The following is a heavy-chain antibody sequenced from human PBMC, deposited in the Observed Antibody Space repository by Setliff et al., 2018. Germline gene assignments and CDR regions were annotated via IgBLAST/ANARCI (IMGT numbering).Heavy chain of an antibody. CDR2: IRNKDNSYTT. D-gene: IGHD6-13*01. CDR1: GFTFSAHY. V-gene: IGHV3-72*01. Sequence: GGSLRLSCAASGFTFSAHYMDWLRQAPGKGLEWVGRIRNKDNSYTTEYAASVKGRFTISRDDSKNSLYLQMNSLRAEDTAVYYCASAGHSGSWFPFDAFHIWGQGTMVTVSS. J-gene: IGHJ3*02. CDR3: ASAGHSGSWFPFDAFHI.